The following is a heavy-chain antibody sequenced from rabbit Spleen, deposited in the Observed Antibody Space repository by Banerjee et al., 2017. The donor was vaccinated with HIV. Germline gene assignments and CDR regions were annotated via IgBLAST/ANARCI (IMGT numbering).Heavy chain of an antibody. CDR3: ARDSGSSFSSYGMDL. CDR2: IYAGSSGNT. Sequence: QSLEESGGDLVKPGASLTLTCTASGFTLSNYMCWVRQAPGKGLEWIACIYAGSSGNTYYASWAKGRFTISKTSSTTVTLQMTSLTAADTATYFCARDSGSSFSSYGMDLWGPGTLVTVS. CDR1: GFTLSNY. J-gene: IGHJ6*01. D-gene: IGHD8-1*01. V-gene: IGHV1S40*01.